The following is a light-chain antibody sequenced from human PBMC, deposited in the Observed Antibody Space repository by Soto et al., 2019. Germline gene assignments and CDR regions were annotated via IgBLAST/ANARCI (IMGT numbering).Light chain of an antibody. Sequence: EIVLTQSPATLSLSPGERATLSCRASQSVSSYLAWYQQKPGQAPRLLFYDASNGATGIPARFSGSGSGTDFTLTISSLEPEDFAVYYCQQRSNWPITFGQGTRLEIK. CDR2: DAS. J-gene: IGKJ5*01. CDR1: QSVSSY. V-gene: IGKV3-11*01. CDR3: QQRSNWPIT.